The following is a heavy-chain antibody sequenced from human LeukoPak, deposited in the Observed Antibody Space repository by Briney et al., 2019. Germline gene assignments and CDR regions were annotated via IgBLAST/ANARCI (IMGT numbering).Heavy chain of an antibody. J-gene: IGHJ4*02. V-gene: IGHV3-21*01. CDR3: ARAKSDMVRGVIYY. D-gene: IGHD3-10*01. CDR1: GFTFSNYS. Sequence: GGSLRLSCAASGFTFSNYSMSWVSQAPGKGLEWVSSISSSRTYRYSADALKGRVTISRDNAKNSLYLQMNSLRAEDTAVYYCARAKSDMVRGVIYYWGRGTLVTVSS. CDR2: ISSSRTYR.